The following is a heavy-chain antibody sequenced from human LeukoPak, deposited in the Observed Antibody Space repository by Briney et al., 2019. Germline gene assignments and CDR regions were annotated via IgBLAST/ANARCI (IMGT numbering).Heavy chain of an antibody. V-gene: IGHV4-59*01. CDR3: ARDRRDMVRGINIVRQYHYYYYMDV. CDR1: GGSISSYY. D-gene: IGHD3-10*01. CDR2: IHYSGST. Sequence: KSSETLSLTRSVHGGSISSYYWSWIRQPPGKGLEWIGYIHYSGSTNYNASLQSRVTISVDTSKNQFSLKLSSVTAADTAVYYCARDRRDMVRGINIVRQYHYYYYMDVWGKGTTVTVSS. J-gene: IGHJ6*03.